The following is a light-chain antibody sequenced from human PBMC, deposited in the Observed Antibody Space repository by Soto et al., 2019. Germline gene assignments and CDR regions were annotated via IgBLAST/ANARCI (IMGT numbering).Light chain of an antibody. Sequence: DIQMTQSPSTLSGSVGDRVTITCRASQTISSWLAWYQQKPGKAPKLLIYKASTLKSGVPSRFSGSGSGTEITLTISSLQPDDFATYYCQHYNSYSEALGQGTKVDI. V-gene: IGKV1-5*03. CDR3: QHYNSYSEA. CDR1: QTISSW. J-gene: IGKJ1*01. CDR2: KAS.